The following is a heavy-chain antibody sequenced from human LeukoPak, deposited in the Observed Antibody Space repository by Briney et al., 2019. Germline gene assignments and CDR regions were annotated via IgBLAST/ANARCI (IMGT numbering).Heavy chain of an antibody. CDR2: INSNGGST. J-gene: IGHJ4*02. D-gene: IGHD1-26*01. V-gene: IGHV3-64D*06. CDR1: GFTFSSYA. Sequence: PGGSLRLSCSASGFTFSSYAMHWVRQAPGKGLEYVSAINSNGGSTYNADSVKGRFTIFRDNSKNTLYLQMSSLRAEDTAVYYCVKDGGGSGSYYGYLDYWGQGTLVTVSS. CDR3: VKDGGGSGSYYGYLDY.